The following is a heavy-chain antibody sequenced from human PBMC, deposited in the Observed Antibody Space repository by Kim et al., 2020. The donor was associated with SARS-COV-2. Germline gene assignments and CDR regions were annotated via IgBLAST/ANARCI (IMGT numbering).Heavy chain of an antibody. CDR1: GFTSSDYS. V-gene: IGHV3-23*01. CDR3: AALGVGG. Sequence: GGSLRLSCTASGFTSSDYSMSWVRQPPGKGLEWVSAISPADDTYYADSVRGRFIISRDISKNTLWLQMSSLRAEDTAVDYCAALGVGGWGQGTTVTVSS. J-gene: IGHJ6*02. CDR2: ISPADDT. D-gene: IGHD3-16*01.